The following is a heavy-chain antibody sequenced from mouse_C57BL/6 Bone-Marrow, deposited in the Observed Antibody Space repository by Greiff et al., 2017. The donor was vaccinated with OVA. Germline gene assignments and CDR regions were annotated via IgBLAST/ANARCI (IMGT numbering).Heavy chain of an antibody. V-gene: IGHV1-81*01. CDR3: AREWGHD. J-gene: IGHJ2*01. CDR2: ISPRSGNT. Sequence: VQLQQSGAELARPGASVKLSCKASGYTFTSYGISWVKQRTGQGLEWIGEISPRSGNTYYNEKFKGKATLTADKSSSTAYMELRSLTSEDSAVYFCAREWGHDWGQGTTRTVSS. D-gene: IGHD6-1*01. CDR1: GYTFTSYG.